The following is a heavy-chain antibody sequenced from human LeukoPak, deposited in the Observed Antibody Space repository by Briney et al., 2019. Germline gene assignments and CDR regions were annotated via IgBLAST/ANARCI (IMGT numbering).Heavy chain of an antibody. V-gene: IGHV3-48*03. CDR3: ARVYYDSSGYYF. J-gene: IGHJ4*02. Sequence: PGGSLRLSCAASGFTFSSYEMNWVRQAPGKGLEWVSYISSSGSTIYYADSVKGRFTISRDNAKNSLYLQMNSLRAEDTAVYYCARVYYDSSGYYFWGQGTLVTVSS. CDR2: ISSSGSTI. D-gene: IGHD3-22*01. CDR1: GFTFSSYE.